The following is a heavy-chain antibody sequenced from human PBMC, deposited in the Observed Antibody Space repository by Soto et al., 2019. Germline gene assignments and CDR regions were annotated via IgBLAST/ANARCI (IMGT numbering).Heavy chain of an antibody. J-gene: IGHJ4*02. CDR3: ARSIVVVTAADS. CDR2: INAGNGNT. V-gene: IGHV1-3*01. D-gene: IGHD2-21*02. Sequence: QVKLVQSGAEVKKPGASVKVSCKASGYTFTSYAMHWVRQAPGQRLEWMGWINAGNGNTKYSQKFQGRVTITRDTSAITAYMELSSLRSEDTAVYSCARSIVVVTAADSWGQGTLVTVSS. CDR1: GYTFTSYA.